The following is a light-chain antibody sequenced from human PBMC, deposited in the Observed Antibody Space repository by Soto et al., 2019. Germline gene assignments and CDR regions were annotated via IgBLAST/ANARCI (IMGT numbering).Light chain of an antibody. V-gene: IGKV1-39*01. CDR3: EQSLSTLFS. CDR2: SAS. CDR1: QSISSY. Sequence: DIQLTLSPSSLSASVGDRVTITCRASQSISSYLNWYQQKPGKAPKLLIYSASSLQSGVPSRFSGSGSGIVFTVIVVSLHPEDVATCCSEQSLSTLFSFGQGTKVDIK. J-gene: IGKJ2*01.